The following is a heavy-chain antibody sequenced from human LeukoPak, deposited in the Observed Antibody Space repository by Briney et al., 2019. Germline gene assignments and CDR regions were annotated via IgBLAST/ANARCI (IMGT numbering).Heavy chain of an antibody. J-gene: IGHJ4*02. D-gene: IGHD6-13*01. CDR1: NGSFSGYY. V-gene: IGHV4-34*01. Sequence: SETLSLTCAVYNGSFSGYYWSWIRQSPGKGLEWNGEINHTGRTNYNPALKSRVIISVDTFKNQFSLKLKSVTAADTAIYFCARGSSTAYVWGQGTLVAVSS. CDR2: INHTGRT. CDR3: ARGSSTAYV.